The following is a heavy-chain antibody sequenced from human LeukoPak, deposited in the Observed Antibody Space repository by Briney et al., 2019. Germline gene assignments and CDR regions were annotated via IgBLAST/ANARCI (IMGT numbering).Heavy chain of an antibody. D-gene: IGHD6-19*01. CDR3: ATTKQWLLDRFDY. V-gene: IGHV1-2*02. CDR2: INPNSGGT. J-gene: IGHJ4*02. CDR1: GYTFTGYY. Sequence: GASVKVSCKASGYTFTGYYMHWVRQAPGQGLEWMGWINPNSGGTNYAQKFQGRVTMTRDTSSSTAYMELSRLRSDDTAVYFCATTKQWLLDRFDYWGQGTLVTVSS.